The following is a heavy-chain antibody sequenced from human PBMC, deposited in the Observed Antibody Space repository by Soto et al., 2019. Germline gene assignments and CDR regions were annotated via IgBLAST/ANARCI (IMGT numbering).Heavy chain of an antibody. CDR1: GYTFTYYW. Sequence: PGESLKISCEGSGYTFTYYWIGWVRQMPGKGLEWMGVTYPFDSDTRYSPSFQGRVTISAVQSTNTAYLELSRLQASDTAIYYCGRHYGGATKGIDYCGQGPLVTVSS. CDR2: TYPFDSDT. CDR3: GRHYGGATKGIDY. V-gene: IGHV5-51*01. J-gene: IGHJ4*01. D-gene: IGHD1-26*01.